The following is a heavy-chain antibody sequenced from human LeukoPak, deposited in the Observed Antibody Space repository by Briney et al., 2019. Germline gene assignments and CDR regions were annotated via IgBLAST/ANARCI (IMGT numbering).Heavy chain of an antibody. V-gene: IGHV3-11*06. Sequence: YADSVKGRFTISRDNAKNSLYLQMNSLRAEDTAVYYCARELTLWFGELSPDYWGQGTLVTVSS. D-gene: IGHD3-10*01. CDR3: ARELTLWFGELSPDY. J-gene: IGHJ4*02.